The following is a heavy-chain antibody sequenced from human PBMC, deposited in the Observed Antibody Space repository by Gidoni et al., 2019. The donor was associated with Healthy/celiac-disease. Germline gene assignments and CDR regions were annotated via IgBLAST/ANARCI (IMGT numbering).Heavy chain of an antibody. CDR2: IIPIYGTA. V-gene: IGHV1-69*06. D-gene: IGHD5-12*01. Sequence: QVQPVQSGAEVKKPGCSVKVSCKASGGTFSSYANSWVRQARGQGPEWMGGIIPIYGTANNAQKFQGKVTITADKSTSTAYMERSSLRSEDTAVYYWARNSGYASDDYWGQGTLVTVSS. CDR3: ARNSGYASDDY. J-gene: IGHJ4*02. CDR1: GGTFSSYA.